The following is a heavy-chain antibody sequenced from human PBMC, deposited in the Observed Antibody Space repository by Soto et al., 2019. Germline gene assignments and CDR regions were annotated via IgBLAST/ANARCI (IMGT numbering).Heavy chain of an antibody. D-gene: IGHD3-3*01. CDR1: GGSMTSYY. CDR3: ARGQRFSDWFDP. J-gene: IGHJ5*02. Sequence: SETLSLTCTVSGGSMTSYYWTWIRQPAGKGLEWIGRVYISGGTHYNPSLKSRVTISLDTSKNQFSLRLLSVTDADTAVYFCARGQRFSDWFDPWGQGTLVTVPS. V-gene: IGHV4-4*07. CDR2: VYISGGT.